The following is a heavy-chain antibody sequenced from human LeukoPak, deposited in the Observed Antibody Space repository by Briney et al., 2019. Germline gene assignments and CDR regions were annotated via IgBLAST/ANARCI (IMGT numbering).Heavy chain of an antibody. J-gene: IGHJ4*02. CDR2: INPNSGGT. D-gene: IGHD4-17*01. V-gene: IGHV1-2*02. CDR1: GYTFIAYY. CDR3: ARVLPVYGDGFDY. Sequence: ASVKVSCKASGYTFIAYYLHWVRQVPGQGREWMGWINPNSGGTNYAQKFQGRVTMTRDTSISTAYMELSRLRSDDTAVYYCARVLPVYGDGFDYWGQGTLVTVSS.